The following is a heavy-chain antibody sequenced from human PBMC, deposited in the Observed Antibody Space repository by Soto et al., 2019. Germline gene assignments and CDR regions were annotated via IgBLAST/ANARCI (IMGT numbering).Heavy chain of an antibody. V-gene: IGHV3-74*01. CDR3: AKADYSYGPH. CDR1: GFTFSSYW. J-gene: IGHJ4*02. CDR2: INSDGSGT. D-gene: IGHD5-18*01. Sequence: GGSLRLSCAASGFTFSSYWMHWVRQAPGKGLVWVSRINSDGSGTSYADSVKGRFTISRDNSKNTLYLQMNSLRAEDTAVYYCAKADYSYGPHWGQGTLVTVSS.